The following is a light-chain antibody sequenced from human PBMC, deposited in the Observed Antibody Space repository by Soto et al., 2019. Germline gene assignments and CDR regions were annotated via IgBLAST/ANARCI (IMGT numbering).Light chain of an antibody. V-gene: IGKV1-5*01. CDR2: DAS. CDR3: QQYNSYSST. CDR1: QSISSW. J-gene: IGKJ1*01. Sequence: EIQITQSPSTLSASVGDRVTITGGASQSISSWLAWYQQKPGKAPKLLIYDASSLESGVPSRFSGSGSWTEFTLTISSLQPDDFATYYCQQYNSYSSTFGQGTKVDIK.